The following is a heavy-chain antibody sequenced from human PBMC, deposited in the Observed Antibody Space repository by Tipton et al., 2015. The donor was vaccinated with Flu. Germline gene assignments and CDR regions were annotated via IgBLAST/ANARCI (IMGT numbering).Heavy chain of an antibody. CDR2: IYYSGST. J-gene: IGHJ5*02. D-gene: IGHD3-10*01. Sequence: TLSLTCTVSGGSISSSSYYWGWIRQPPGKGLEWIGSIYYSGSTYYNPSLKSRVTISVDTSKNQFSLKLGSVTAADTAVYYCARDPKLLWFGELQGGWFDPWGQGTLVTVSS. CDR3: ARDPKLLWFGELQGGWFDP. CDR1: GGSISSSSYY. V-gene: IGHV4-39*07.